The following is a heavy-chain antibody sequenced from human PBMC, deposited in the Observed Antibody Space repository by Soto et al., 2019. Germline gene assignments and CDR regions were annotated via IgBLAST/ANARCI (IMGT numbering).Heavy chain of an antibody. CDR2: IIPVFGTA. D-gene: IGHD4-17*01. CDR1: GGSLSNYG. J-gene: IGHJ6*02. V-gene: IGHV1-69*12. Sequence: QVQLVQSGAEVKKPGSSVKVSCKASGGSLSNYGISWVRQAPGQGLEWMGGIIPVFGTANYAQKFQGRGTITADESTSIVYMDVTSLTSEDTAVYYCARGDATKIVVTTYYGMDVWGQGTTVTVSS. CDR3: ARGDATKIVVTTYYGMDV.